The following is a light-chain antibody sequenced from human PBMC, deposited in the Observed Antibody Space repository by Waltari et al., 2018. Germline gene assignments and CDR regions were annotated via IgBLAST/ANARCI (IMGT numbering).Light chain of an antibody. J-gene: IGLJ2*01. Sequence: QSALTQPASVSGSPGQSITISCPGTSRDVGSYNLVSWYQQHPDNAPKLMIYEVSNRPSGVSDRFSGSKSGNTASLTISGLQAEDEADYYCCSYAGSDTFVVLGGGTKLTVL. CDR2: EVS. CDR3: CSYAGSDTFVV. V-gene: IGLV2-23*02. CDR1: SRDVGSYNL.